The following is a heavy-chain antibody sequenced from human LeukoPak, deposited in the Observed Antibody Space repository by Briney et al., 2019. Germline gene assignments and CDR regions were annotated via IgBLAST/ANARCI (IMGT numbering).Heavy chain of an antibody. CDR3: AKAPGGIVGY. V-gene: IGHV3-23*01. Sequence: GGSLRLSCAASRFTFSSYGVNWVRQAPGKGLEWVSAISGSGSSTYYADSVKGRFTISRDNSKNTVYLQMNSLRADDTAVYYCAKAPGGIVGYWGQGTLVTVSS. CDR2: ISGSGSST. CDR1: RFTFSSYG. J-gene: IGHJ4*02. D-gene: IGHD3-16*01.